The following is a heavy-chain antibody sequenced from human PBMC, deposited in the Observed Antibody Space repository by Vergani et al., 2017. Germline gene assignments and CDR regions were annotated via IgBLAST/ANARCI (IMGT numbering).Heavy chain of an antibody. J-gene: IGHJ4*02. V-gene: IGHV4-39*01. CDR2: IYYSGST. D-gene: IGHD6-13*01. CDR3: ARASIAAAGGDFDY. CDR1: GGSISSSSYY. Sequence: QLQLQESGPGLVKPSETLSLTCTVSGGSISSSSYYWGWIRQPPGKGLEWIGNIYYSGSTYYNPSLKSRVTISVDTSKNQFSLKLSSVTAADTAVYYCARASIAAAGGDFDYWGQGTLVTVSS.